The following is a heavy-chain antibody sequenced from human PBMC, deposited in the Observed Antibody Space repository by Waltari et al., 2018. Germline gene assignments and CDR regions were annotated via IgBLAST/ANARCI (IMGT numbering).Heavy chain of an antibody. Sequence: QVQLVQSGAEVKKPGSSVKVSCKASGGTFSSYAISWVQQAPGQGLEWRGGIIPIFGTATYAQKFQGRVTITADESTSTASMELSSLRSEDTAVYYCARVNCSGGSCYSGEAYYFDYWGQGTLVTVSS. D-gene: IGHD2-15*01. J-gene: IGHJ4*02. V-gene: IGHV1-69*01. CDR2: IIPIFGTA. CDR1: GGTFSSYA. CDR3: ARVNCSGGSCYSGEAYYFDY.